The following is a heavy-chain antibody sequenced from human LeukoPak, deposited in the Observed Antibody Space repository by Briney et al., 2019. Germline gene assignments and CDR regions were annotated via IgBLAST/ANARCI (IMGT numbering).Heavy chain of an antibody. CDR3: ARHYGP. D-gene: IGHD3-10*01. V-gene: IGHV4-39*01. J-gene: IGHJ5*02. CDR2: IYYSGST. CDR1: GGSISGSSYY. Sequence: SETLSLTCTVSGGSISGSSYYWGWIRQPPGKGLEWIGSIYYSGSTYYNPSLKSRVTISVDTSKNQFTLKLNSVTATDTAEYYCARHYGPWGQGTLVTVSS.